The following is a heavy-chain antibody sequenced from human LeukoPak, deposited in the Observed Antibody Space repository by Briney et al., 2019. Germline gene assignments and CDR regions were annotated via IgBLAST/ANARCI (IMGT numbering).Heavy chain of an antibody. CDR2: RNSDGSST. Sequence: GGSLRLSCAASGFTFSNYWMHWVRQAPGKGLVWVSRRNSDGSSTSYADSVKRRFTISRDNAKNTLYLQMNSLRAEDTAVYYCARGEVDYDFLYYMDVWGNGTTVTVSS. J-gene: IGHJ6*03. V-gene: IGHV3-74*01. CDR1: GFTFSNYW. D-gene: IGHD3-3*01. CDR3: ARGEVDYDFLYYMDV.